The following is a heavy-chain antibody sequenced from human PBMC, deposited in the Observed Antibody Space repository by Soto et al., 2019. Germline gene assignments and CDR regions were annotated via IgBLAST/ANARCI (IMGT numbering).Heavy chain of an antibody. J-gene: IGHJ4*02. Sequence: PGGSLRLSCEASGFTFSGFDMHWVRQPTGKGLEWVSTIGTAGDTYYAVSVKGRFTISGDNAKNSLSLQMNSLRAGDTAVYFCARGQEVGAHFFDSWGQGTQVTVS. CDR2: IGTAGDT. CDR3: ARGQEVGAHFFDS. CDR1: GFTFSGFD. V-gene: IGHV3-13*01. D-gene: IGHD2-15*01.